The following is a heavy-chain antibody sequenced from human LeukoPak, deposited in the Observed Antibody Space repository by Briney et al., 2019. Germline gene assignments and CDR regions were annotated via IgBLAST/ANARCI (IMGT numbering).Heavy chain of an antibody. CDR3: ARGVRSAGNGVSNY. D-gene: IGHD2-8*01. CDR2: IIPIFGTT. J-gene: IGHJ4*02. V-gene: IGHV1-69*05. CDR1: GGSFNSYA. Sequence: HVASVKVSCKASGGSFNSYAINWVRQAPGQGLEWMGGIIPIFGTTDYAQKFQGRVTMTRDMSTSTVYMELSSLRSEDTAVYYCARGVRSAGNGVSNYWGQGTLVTVSS.